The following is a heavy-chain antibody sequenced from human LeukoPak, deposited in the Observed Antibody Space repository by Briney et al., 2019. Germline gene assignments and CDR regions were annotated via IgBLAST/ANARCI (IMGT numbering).Heavy chain of an antibody. CDR1: GASIGASRYY. CDR2: IYYSGNT. J-gene: IGHJ4*02. Sequence: PSETLSLTCTVSGASIGASRYYWGWSRQPPGKGLEWIGNIYYSGNTYFNPSLKSRVTISVDTSKNQFSLKLSAVTAADTAVYYCARHYSRLIPGIAVAGTDYWGQGTLVTVSS. D-gene: IGHD6-19*01. CDR3: ARHYSRLIPGIAVAGTDY. V-gene: IGHV4-39*01.